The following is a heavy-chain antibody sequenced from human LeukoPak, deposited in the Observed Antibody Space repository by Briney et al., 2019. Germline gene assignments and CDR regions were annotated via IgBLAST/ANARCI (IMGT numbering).Heavy chain of an antibody. V-gene: IGHV4-61*01. J-gene: IGHJ4*02. CDR3: ARYSTSWYTFDY. CDR2: IYYSGST. Sequence: SETLSLTCTVSGGSVSGTSFYWSWIRQPPGKGLEWIGYIYYSGSTTYSPSLKSRVTISVDTSKNQFSLKLSSVTAADTAVYFCARYSTSWYTFDYWGQGTLVTLSS. CDR1: GGSVSGTSFY. D-gene: IGHD6-13*01.